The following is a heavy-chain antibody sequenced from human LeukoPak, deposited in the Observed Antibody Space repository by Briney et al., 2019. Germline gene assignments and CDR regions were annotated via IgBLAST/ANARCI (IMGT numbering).Heavy chain of an antibody. V-gene: IGHV1-2*02. J-gene: IGHJ4*02. CDR2: INPNSGGT. Sequence: ASVKVSCKASGYTFTGYYMHWVRQAPGQGLEWMGWINPNSGGTNYAQKFQGRVTMTRDTSISTAYMELSRLRSGDTAVYYCARGLRVNYDILTGYYNYWGQGTLVTVSS. CDR3: ARGLRVNYDILTGYYNY. CDR1: GYTFTGYY. D-gene: IGHD3-9*01.